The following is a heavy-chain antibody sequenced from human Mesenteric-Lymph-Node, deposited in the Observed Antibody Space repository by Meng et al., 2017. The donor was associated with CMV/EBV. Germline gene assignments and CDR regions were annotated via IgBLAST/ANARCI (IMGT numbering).Heavy chain of an antibody. Sequence: GGSLRLSCAASGFTFRNYAVSWLRQAPGKGLDWVSTISGSGDNTYYAGSVRGRFTISRDNFKNTLFLQMNSLRAEDAAVYYCARTPDLGYCGSASCSRIDYWGQGTLVTVSS. J-gene: IGHJ4*02. D-gene: IGHD2-2*01. CDR3: ARTPDLGYCGSASCSRIDY. CDR2: ISGSGDNT. V-gene: IGHV3-23*01. CDR1: GFTFRNYA.